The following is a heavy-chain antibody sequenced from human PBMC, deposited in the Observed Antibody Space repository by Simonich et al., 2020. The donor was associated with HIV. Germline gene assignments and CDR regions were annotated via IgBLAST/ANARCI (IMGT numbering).Heavy chain of an antibody. CDR1: GYTFTSYG. J-gene: IGHJ3*01. CDR2: INGGKGNT. CDR3: AREGDFLENAFDF. Sequence: QVQLVQSGAEVKKPGASVKVSCTSSGYTFTSYGIHGVRQAPGQRLEWMGWINGGKGNTEYSERVQGRVTISRDTSASTVYMELSNLKSEDTAVYYCAREGDFLENAFDFWGQGTVVTVSS. D-gene: IGHD3-3*01. V-gene: IGHV1-3*01.